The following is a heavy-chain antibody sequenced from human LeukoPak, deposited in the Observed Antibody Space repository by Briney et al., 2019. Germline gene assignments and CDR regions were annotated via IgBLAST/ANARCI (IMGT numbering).Heavy chain of an antibody. J-gene: IGHJ4*02. CDR2: IIPILGIA. CDR3: ARDPRRYDILTGYPNSYFDY. V-gene: IGHV1-69*04. Sequence: ASVKVSCKASGGTFSSYAISWVRQAPGQGLEWVGRIIPILGIANYAQKFQGRVTITADKSTSTAYMELSSLRSEDTAVYYCARDPRRYDILTGYPNSYFDYWGQGTLVTVSS. CDR1: GGTFSSYA. D-gene: IGHD3-9*01.